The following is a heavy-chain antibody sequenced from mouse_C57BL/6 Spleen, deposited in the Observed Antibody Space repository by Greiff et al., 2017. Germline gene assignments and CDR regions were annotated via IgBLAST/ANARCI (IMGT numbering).Heavy chain of an antibody. D-gene: IGHD2-3*01. J-gene: IGHJ3*01. Sequence: VQLQQPGAELVMPGASVKLSCKASGYTFTSYWMHWVKQRPGQGLEWIGEIDPSDSYTNYNQKFKGKSTLTVDKSSSTAYMQLSSLTSEDSAVYYCARGGGYYSAWFAYWGQGTLVTVSA. CDR3: ARGGGYYSAWFAY. V-gene: IGHV1-69*01. CDR1: GYTFTSYW. CDR2: IDPSDSYT.